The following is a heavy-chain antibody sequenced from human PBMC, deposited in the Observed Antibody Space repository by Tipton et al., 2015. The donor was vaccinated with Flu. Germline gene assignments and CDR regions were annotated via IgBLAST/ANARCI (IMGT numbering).Heavy chain of an antibody. CDR1: GGSISTSVYA. CDR2: IYHTGNT. D-gene: IGHD3-3*01. Sequence: TLSLTCTVSGGSISTSVYAWTWIRQPPGKGLEWIGYIYHTGNTYYNPSLKSRVSFSVDASKNQFSLKLRSVTAADTAVYFCARDDLVWSRGFQCNGVDVWGQGTAVTVSS. V-gene: IGHV4-30-2*01. J-gene: IGHJ6*02. CDR3: ARDDLVWSRGFQCNGVDV.